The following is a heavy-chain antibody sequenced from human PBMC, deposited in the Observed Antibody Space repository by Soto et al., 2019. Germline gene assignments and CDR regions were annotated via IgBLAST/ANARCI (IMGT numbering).Heavy chain of an antibody. CDR2: VYHTGST. V-gene: IGHV4-30-4*01. J-gene: IGHJ5*01. CDR1: GGSISGDYY. CDR3: AREPYDITGNRIDS. D-gene: IGHD3-22*01. Sequence: SATLSLTYTVSGGSISGDYYWNWIRQAAGKGLEWIGYVYHTGSTYHNPSLKSRGSISVDTSNNQFALKLSSVTAADTAVYFCAREPYDITGNRIDSWGQGIPVTGAS.